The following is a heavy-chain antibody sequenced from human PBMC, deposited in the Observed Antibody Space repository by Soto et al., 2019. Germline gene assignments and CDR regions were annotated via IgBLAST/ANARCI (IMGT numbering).Heavy chain of an antibody. CDR2: IDHSGNS. J-gene: IGHJ4*02. CDR1: GGSISSGGYS. D-gene: IGHD6-13*01. CDR3: ARGGLAAAGPYYFDY. V-gene: IGHV4-30-2*01. Sequence: QPQLQESGSRLVKPSQTLSLTCAVSGGSISSGGYSWSWIRQPPGKGLEWIGYIDHSGNSYYNPSLMSRVTISVDRSSNQFSRKVNSVTAADTAVYFCARGGLAAAGPYYFDYWGQGSLVTVSS.